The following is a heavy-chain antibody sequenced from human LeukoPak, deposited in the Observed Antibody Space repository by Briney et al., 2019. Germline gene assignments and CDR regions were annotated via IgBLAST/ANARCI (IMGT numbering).Heavy chain of an antibody. CDR1: GFTFSSYA. Sequence: PGGSLRLSCAASGFTFSSYAMSWVRQAPGKGLEWVSAISGSGGSTYYADSVKGRFTISRDNSKNTLYLQMNSLRAEDTAVYYCAKDRARSGSYYPIGFDYWGQGTLVTVSS. D-gene: IGHD1-26*01. V-gene: IGHV3-23*01. J-gene: IGHJ4*02. CDR3: AKDRARSGSYYPIGFDY. CDR2: ISGSGGST.